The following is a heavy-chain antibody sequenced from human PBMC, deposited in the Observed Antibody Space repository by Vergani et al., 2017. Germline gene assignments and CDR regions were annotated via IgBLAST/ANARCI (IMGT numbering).Heavy chain of an antibody. CDR3: AKGTAVDI. CDR1: GFTFSSYA. Sequence: EVQLLESGGGLVQPGGSLRLSCAASGFTFSSYAMSWVRQAPGKGLEWVSAIYSGGSTYYADSVKGRFTISRDNSKNTLYLQMNSLSAEDTAVYYCAKGTAVDIWGQGTLVTVSS. J-gene: IGHJ4*02. D-gene: IGHD5-12*01. CDR2: IYSGGST. V-gene: IGHV3-23*05.